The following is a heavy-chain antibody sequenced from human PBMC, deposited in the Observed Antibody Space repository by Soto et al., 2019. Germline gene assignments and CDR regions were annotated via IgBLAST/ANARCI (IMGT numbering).Heavy chain of an antibody. Sequence: EVHLVESGGGLVQPGGSLRLSCAASGFTFSGHWMHWVRQAPGKALVWVSRINSGGGRFNYADSVKGRFTISRDNAKNTLYLQMTSLRVEDTAVYYCSRGNCGGLSCFFEGTHWGQGTLVTVSS. CDR1: GFTFSGHW. D-gene: IGHD2-21*01. CDR3: SRGNCGGLSCFFEGTH. V-gene: IGHV3-74*01. J-gene: IGHJ4*02. CDR2: INSGGGRF.